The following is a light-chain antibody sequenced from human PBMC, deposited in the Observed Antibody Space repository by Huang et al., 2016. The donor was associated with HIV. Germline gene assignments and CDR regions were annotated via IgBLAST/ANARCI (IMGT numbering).Light chain of an antibody. CDR1: ESVSNY. Sequence: EVVLTQSPATLSVSPWESATLSCRASESVSNYLAWYQQKPGQAPRLLIYDVSERATGIPARFSGSGSGTDFTLTISSLEPEDFAVYYCQQRSNWPPLTFGGGTKVEIK. CDR2: DVS. J-gene: IGKJ4*01. CDR3: QQRSNWPPLT. V-gene: IGKV3-11*01.